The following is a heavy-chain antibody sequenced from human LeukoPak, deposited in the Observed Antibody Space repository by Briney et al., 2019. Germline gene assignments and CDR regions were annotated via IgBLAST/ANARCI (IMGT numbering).Heavy chain of an antibody. CDR2: IHRSGGAT. CDR1: GFTFTSYA. Sequence: PGGSLRLSCAASGFTFTSYAMSWVRQAPGKGLEGVSTIHRSGGATYYADSVKGRFTISRDNSKNTLFLQMNSLRADDTAVYYCAKGGGASNLCHLDSWGQGTLVSVSS. D-gene: IGHD2/OR15-2a*01. J-gene: IGHJ4*02. CDR3: AKGGGASNLCHLDS. V-gene: IGHV3-23*01.